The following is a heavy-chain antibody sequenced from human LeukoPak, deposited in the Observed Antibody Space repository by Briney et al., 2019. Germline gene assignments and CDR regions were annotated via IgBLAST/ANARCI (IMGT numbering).Heavy chain of an antibody. CDR3: ASGVTAAGLYFDY. CDR1: GGSFSDYY. D-gene: IGHD6-13*01. Sequence: PSETLSLTCAVYGGSFSDYYWSWIRQPPGKGLEWIGEIKHSGSTNYNPSLKSRVTISVDTSKNQFSLKLSSVTAADTAVYYCASGVTAAGLYFDYWGQGTLVTVSS. J-gene: IGHJ4*02. CDR2: IKHSGST. V-gene: IGHV4-34*01.